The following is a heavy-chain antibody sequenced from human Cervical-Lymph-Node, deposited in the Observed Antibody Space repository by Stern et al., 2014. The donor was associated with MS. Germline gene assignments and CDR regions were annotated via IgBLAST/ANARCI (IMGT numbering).Heavy chain of an antibody. V-gene: IGHV3-21*06. CDR3: ASNLNAFDI. CDR1: GFTFSNYN. Sequence: VQLVQSGGGLVKPGGSLRLSCAASGFTFSNYNMHWVRQAPGKGLEWVSSITHVGDYIYYADSVKGRLSISRDNAKNSLYLQMESLRVEDTAVYYCASNLNAFDIWGQGTLVTVSS. CDR2: ITHVGDYI. J-gene: IGHJ3*02.